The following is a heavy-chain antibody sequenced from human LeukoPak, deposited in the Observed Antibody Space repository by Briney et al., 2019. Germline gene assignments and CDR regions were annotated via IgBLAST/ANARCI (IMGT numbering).Heavy chain of an antibody. D-gene: IGHD3-10*01. V-gene: IGHV1-18*01. CDR1: GYTFTNYG. CDR3: ARDQDGSGSYYLS. J-gene: IGHJ5*02. Sequence: ASVKVSCKASGYTFTNYGISWVRQAPGQGLEWMGWISANNGKTKYAEKFQGRVTMTTGTSTNTAYMELRSLRSDDTAVYYCARDQDGSGSYYLSWGQGTLVTVSS. CDR2: ISANNGKT.